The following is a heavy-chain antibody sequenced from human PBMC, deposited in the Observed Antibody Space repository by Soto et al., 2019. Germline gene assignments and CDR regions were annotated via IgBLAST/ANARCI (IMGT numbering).Heavy chain of an antibody. D-gene: IGHD3-16*01. V-gene: IGHV4-34*01. Sequence: ESLSLACAGYGGSFGVYYWSWIRQPPGKGLEWIGEINHSGSTNYNPSLKSRVTISVDTSKNQFSLKLSSVTAADTAVYYCARGRGRGWGQGTPVTVYS. CDR1: GGSFGVYY. CDR2: INHSGST. J-gene: IGHJ4*02. CDR3: ARGRGRG.